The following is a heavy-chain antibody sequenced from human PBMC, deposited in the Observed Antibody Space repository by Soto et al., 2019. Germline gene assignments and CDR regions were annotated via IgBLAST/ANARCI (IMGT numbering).Heavy chain of an antibody. CDR1: GFTFSNAW. CDR2: IKSKTDGGTT. Sequence: PGGSLRLSCAASGFTFSNAWMSWVRQAPGKGLEWVGRIKSKTDGGTTDYAAPVKGRFTISRDDSKNTLYLQMNSLKTEGTAVYYCTTPPSRIAARQFDYWGQGTLVTVSS. CDR3: TTPPSRIAARQFDY. D-gene: IGHD6-6*01. J-gene: IGHJ4*02. V-gene: IGHV3-15*01.